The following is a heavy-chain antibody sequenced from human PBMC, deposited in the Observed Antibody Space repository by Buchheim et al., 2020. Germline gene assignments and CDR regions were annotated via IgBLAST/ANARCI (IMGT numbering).Heavy chain of an antibody. CDR1: GFTFSSYE. CDR2: ISSSGSTI. D-gene: IGHD2-21*02. J-gene: IGHJ6*02. Sequence: EVQLVESGGGLVQPGGSLRLSCAASGFTFSSYEMNWVRQAPGKGLEWVSYISSSGSTIYYADSVKGRFTISRDNAKNSPYLQMNSLRAEDTAVYYCARYGAYCGGDCYFGYYYGMDVWGQGTT. V-gene: IGHV3-48*03. CDR3: ARYGAYCGGDCYFGYYYGMDV.